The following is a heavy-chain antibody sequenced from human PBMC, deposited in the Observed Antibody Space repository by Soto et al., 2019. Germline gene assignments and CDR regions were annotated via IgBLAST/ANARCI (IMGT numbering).Heavy chain of an antibody. CDR1: GLTFSAYA. J-gene: IGHJ4*02. D-gene: IGHD3-3*01. CDR3: AKDEQRRFLEWLLSV. CDR2: ISGSGGST. V-gene: IGHV3-23*01. Sequence: GGSWRSSFAPSGLTFSAYAMSGVGRAPGKGRGWFSAISGSGGSTYQADPVKGRFTISRDNSKNTLYLQMNSLRAEDTAVYYCAKDEQRRFLEWLLSVWGQGTLVTVSS.